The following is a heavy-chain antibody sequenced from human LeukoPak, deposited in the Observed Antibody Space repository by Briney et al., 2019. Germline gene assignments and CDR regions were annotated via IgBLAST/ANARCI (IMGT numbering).Heavy chain of an antibody. D-gene: IGHD6-13*01. V-gene: IGHV1-2*02. J-gene: IGHJ4*02. CDR3: ASGSSSSSWYGGFYYSDY. CDR1: GYTFTGYY. Sequence: ASVKVSCKASGYTFTGYYMHWVRQAPGQGVEWMGWINPNSGGTNYAQKFQDRVTMTRDTSITTAYMELRRLRSDDTAVYYCASGSSSSSWYGGFYYSDYWGQGTLVTVSS. CDR2: INPNSGGT.